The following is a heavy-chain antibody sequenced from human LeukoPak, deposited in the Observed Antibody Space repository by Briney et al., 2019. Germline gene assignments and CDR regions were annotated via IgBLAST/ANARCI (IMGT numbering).Heavy chain of an antibody. D-gene: IGHD3/OR15-3a*01. V-gene: IGHV1-2*02. CDR2: INPNSGGT. CDR1: GFTFTGYY. CDR3: ATRAFSDYDVYYFHY. J-gene: IGHJ4*02. Sequence: ASAKVSCKASGFTFTGYYIHWVRQAPGQGLEWMGWINPNSGGTIFAQNFQGRVTMTRDTSISTAYMELSGLKSDDTAVYYCATRAFSDYDVYYFHYWGQGTLVTVSS.